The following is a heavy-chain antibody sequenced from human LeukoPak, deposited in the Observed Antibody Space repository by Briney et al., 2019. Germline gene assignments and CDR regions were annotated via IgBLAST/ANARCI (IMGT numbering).Heavy chain of an antibody. CDR2: INCATGKT. CDR3: ARSILIVPNTSYYYYYMDV. Sequence: ASVKLSCKASGYTFTCHALHWVGQTPGEGLEWMAWINCATGKTEYSQNFEARVTVTRDTSASTVYMELSGLRSEDTAVYYCARSILIVPNTSYYYYYMDVWGQGTTVTVSS. D-gene: IGHD2/OR15-2a*01. V-gene: IGHV1-3*01. CDR1: GYTFTCHA. J-gene: IGHJ6*02.